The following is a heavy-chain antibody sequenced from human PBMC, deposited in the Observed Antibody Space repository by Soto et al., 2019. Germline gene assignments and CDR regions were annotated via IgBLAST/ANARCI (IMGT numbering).Heavy chain of an antibody. D-gene: IGHD2-2*01. Sequence: QVQLQQWGAGLLKPSETLSLTCAVYGGSFSGYYWSWIRQPPGKGLEWIGEINHSGSTNYNPSLKSRVTISGDTSKNQFSLKLSSVTAADTAVYYCARGRDIVVVPAAMLAEYFQHWGQGTLVTVSS. CDR1: GGSFSGYY. CDR3: ARGRDIVVVPAAMLAEYFQH. CDR2: INHSGST. J-gene: IGHJ1*01. V-gene: IGHV4-34*01.